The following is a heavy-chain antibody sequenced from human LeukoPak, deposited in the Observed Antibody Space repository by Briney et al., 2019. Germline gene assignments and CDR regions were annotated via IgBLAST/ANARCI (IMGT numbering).Heavy chain of an antibody. CDR1: GGTFSSYA. CDR2: IIPIFGTA. Sequence: SVKVSCKASGGTFSSYAISWVRQAPGQGLEWMGGIIPIFGTANYAQKFQGRVTITADKSTSTAYMELSSLGSEDTAVYYCAGNSGVNEFDPWGQGTLVTVSS. CDR3: AGNSGVNEFDP. J-gene: IGHJ5*02. V-gene: IGHV1-69*06. D-gene: IGHD3-10*01.